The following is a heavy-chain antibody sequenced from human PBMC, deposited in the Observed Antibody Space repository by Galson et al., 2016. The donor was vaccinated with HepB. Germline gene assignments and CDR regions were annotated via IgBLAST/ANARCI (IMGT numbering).Heavy chain of an antibody. Sequence: SLRLSCAGSGFTFRDYAMSWVRQAPGKGLEWVSGVSGHASNTHYADSVKGRFTVSRDNSKNTVYLRMKSLRAEETAVYYCAKGENGEYYNGVDWGQGTLVTVSS. CDR2: VSGHASNT. CDR3: AKGENGEYYNGVD. D-gene: IGHD3-10*01. J-gene: IGHJ4*02. V-gene: IGHV3-23*01. CDR1: GFTFRDYA.